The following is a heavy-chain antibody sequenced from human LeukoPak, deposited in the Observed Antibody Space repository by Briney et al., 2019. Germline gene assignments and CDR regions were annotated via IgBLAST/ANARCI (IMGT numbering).Heavy chain of an antibody. J-gene: IGHJ4*02. Sequence: ASVKVSCKASGYTFTSYDINWVRQATGQGLEWMGWMNPNSGNTGYAQKFQGRVTITRNTSISTAYMELSSLRSEDTAVYYCARGNRQWLVRPRLYYFDYWGQGTLVTVSS. V-gene: IGHV1-8*03. D-gene: IGHD6-19*01. CDR3: ARGNRQWLVRPRLYYFDY. CDR2: MNPNSGNT. CDR1: GYTFTSYD.